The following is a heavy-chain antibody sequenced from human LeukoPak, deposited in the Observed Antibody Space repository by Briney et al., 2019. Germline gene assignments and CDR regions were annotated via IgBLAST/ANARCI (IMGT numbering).Heavy chain of an antibody. D-gene: IGHD1-7*01. CDR2: ISGSGGST. CDR3: ARAGGANNWNYGLGQPNYYYMDV. V-gene: IGHV3-23*01. J-gene: IGHJ6*03. Sequence: GGSLRLSCAASGFTFSSYAMSWVRQAPGKGLEWVSAISGSGGSTYYADSVKGRFTISRDNAKNSLYPQMNSLRAEDTAVYYCARAGGANNWNYGLGQPNYYYMDVWGKGTTVTVSS. CDR1: GFTFSSYA.